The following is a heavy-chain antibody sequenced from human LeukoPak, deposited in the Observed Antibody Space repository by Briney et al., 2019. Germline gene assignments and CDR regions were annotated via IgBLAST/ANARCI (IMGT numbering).Heavy chain of an antibody. CDR3: ASGEQQLVQGNLDY. D-gene: IGHD6-13*01. CDR1: GFTFSNYS. Sequence: PGGSLRLSCAASGFTFSNYSMNWVRQAPGKGLEWVSSISSSSSYIYYADSVKGRFTISRDNAKNSLYLQMNSLRAEDTAVYYCASGEQQLVQGNLDYWGQGTLVTVSS. J-gene: IGHJ4*02. V-gene: IGHV3-21*01. CDR2: ISSSSSYI.